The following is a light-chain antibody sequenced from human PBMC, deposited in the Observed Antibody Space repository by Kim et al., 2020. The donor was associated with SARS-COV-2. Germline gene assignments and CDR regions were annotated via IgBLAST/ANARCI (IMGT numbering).Light chain of an antibody. V-gene: IGLV1-44*01. Sequence: QSVLTRPPSASGTPGQNIIISCSGRTSNIGSNTVNWYQQLPGTAPQLLIYSNDQRPSGVPDRFSASKSGNSASLAITGLQSDDEADYFCAVWDDTLSGVAFGGGTQLTVL. J-gene: IGLJ2*01. CDR3: AVWDDTLSGVA. CDR1: TSNIGSNT. CDR2: SND.